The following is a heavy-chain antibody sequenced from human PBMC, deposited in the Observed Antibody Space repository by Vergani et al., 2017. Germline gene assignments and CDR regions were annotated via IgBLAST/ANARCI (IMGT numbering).Heavy chain of an antibody. D-gene: IGHD3-10*01. CDR3: ARHKLLWFGELLVWFDP. J-gene: IGHJ5*02. V-gene: IGHV4-38-2*01. CDR1: GDSISSGNN. Sequence: QVNLQESGPGLVKPSETLSLTCAVSGDSISSGNNWGWIRQPPGKGLEWISSVSHSGDTYFNPSLKGRVTISVDTSKNQFSLKLSSVTAADTAVYYCARHKLLWFGELLVWFDPWGQGTLVTVSS. CDR2: VSHSGDT.